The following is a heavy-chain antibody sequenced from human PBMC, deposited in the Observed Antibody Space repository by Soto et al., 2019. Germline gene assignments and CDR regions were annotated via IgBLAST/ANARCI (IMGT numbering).Heavy chain of an antibody. Sequence: PSETLSLTCAVSGGSINSSNWWSWVRQPPNKGLEWIGEIYRSGTTNYNPSLNTRVSISVDESNNHFSLKLTSVTAGDTAIYYCASYHDNTDPYHPSGAFDIWGQGTMVTVSS. CDR2: IYRSGTT. CDR1: GGSINSSNW. CDR3: ASYHDNTDPYHPSGAFDI. J-gene: IGHJ3*02. D-gene: IGHD3-22*01. V-gene: IGHV4-4*02.